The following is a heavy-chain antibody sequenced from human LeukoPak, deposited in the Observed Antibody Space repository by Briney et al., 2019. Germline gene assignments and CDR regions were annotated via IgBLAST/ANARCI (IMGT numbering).Heavy chain of an antibody. CDR3: ARGSSIDFDY. CDR2: IYYSGST. J-gene: IGHJ4*02. V-gene: IGHV4-31*03. CDR1: GGSISSGGYY. D-gene: IGHD2/OR15-2a*01. Sequence: SETLSLTCTVSGGSISSGGYYWSWIRQHPGKGLEWIGYIYYSGSTYYNPSLKSRVTISVDTSKNQFSLKLSSVTAADTAVYYCARGSSIDFDYWGPGTLVTVSS.